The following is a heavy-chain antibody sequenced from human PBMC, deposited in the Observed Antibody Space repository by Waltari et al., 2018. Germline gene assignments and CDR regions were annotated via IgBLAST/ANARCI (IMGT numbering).Heavy chain of an antibody. J-gene: IGHJ4*02. V-gene: IGHV3-64*07. Sequence: EVQLVESGGGLVQPGGSLRLSCAASGFTFSSYDMHWVRQAPGKGLEYVSAISRDGGSAYYVDSVKGRFSISRDNSRDTLYLQRGSLTAEDTAVYYCARGEGSALLDYWGQGTLVTVSS. CDR2: ISRDGGSA. CDR3: ARGEGSALLDY. CDR1: GFTFSSYD. D-gene: IGHD3-10*01.